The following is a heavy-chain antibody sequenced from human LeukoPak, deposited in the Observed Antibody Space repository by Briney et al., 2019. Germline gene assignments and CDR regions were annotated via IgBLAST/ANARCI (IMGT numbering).Heavy chain of an antibody. J-gene: IGHJ3*02. CDR1: GGTFSSYA. Sequence: SVKVSCKASGGTFSSYAISWVRQAPGQGLEWMGGIIPIFGTANYAQKFQGRVTITADKSTSTAYMELSSLRSEDTAVYYCARDSPSHSGSYYSYAFDIWGQGTMVTVSS. CDR3: ARDSPSHSGSYYSYAFDI. V-gene: IGHV1-69*06. CDR2: IIPIFGTA. D-gene: IGHD1-26*01.